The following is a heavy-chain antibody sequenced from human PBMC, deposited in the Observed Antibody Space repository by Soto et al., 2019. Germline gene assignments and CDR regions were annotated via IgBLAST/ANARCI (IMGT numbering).Heavy chain of an antibody. CDR3: ARLVGPLYYFDY. J-gene: IGHJ4*02. CDR2: IMPIFGTA. CDR1: GGTFSSYA. D-gene: IGHD1-26*01. V-gene: IGHV1-69*01. Sequence: QVQLVQSGAEVKKPGSSVKVSCKASGGTFSSYAISWVRQAPGQGLEWMGGIMPIFGTANYAQKFQARVTINADESTSTAYMELSSLRSEDTAVYYCARLVGPLYYFDYWGQGTLVTVSS.